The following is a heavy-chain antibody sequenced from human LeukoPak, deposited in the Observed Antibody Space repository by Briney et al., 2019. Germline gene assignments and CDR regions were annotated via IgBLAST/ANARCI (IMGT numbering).Heavy chain of an antibody. CDR2: IIPIFGTP. J-gene: IGHJ6*03. CDR1: GRTFRTYS. CDR3: ARVDRYHFYLDV. Sequence: GSSVKVSCKASGRTFRTYSVTWVRQAPGQGLEWMGGIIPIFGTPNYAQKFQGRVKVTTDDATGTAYMELSSLMSEDTAIYYCARVDRYHFYLDVWGKGTPVTVSS. V-gene: IGHV1-69*05.